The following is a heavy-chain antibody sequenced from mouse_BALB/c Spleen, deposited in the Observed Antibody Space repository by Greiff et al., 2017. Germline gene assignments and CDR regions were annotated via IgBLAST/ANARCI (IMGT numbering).Heavy chain of an antibody. J-gene: IGHJ4*01. CDR3: ARGDGYSQSYAMDY. D-gene: IGHD2-3*01. CDR2: IDTANGNT. Sequence: EVQLQQSGAELVKPGASVKLSCTASGFNIKDIYMHWVKLRPEQGLEWIGRIDTANGNTKYDPTFQGKATITADASSNTAYLQLSILTSEDTDVYYCARGDGYSQSYAMDYWGQGTSVTVSS. CDR1: GFNIKDIY. V-gene: IGHV14-3*02.